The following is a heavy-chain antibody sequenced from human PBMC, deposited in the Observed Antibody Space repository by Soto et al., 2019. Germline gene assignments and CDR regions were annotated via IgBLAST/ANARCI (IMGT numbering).Heavy chain of an antibody. V-gene: IGHV3-23*01. D-gene: IGHD2-15*01. CDR3: ATRYCSGGTCYFES. CDR1: GFTFSSYV. Sequence: EVQLLESGGGVVQPGGSLRLSCAASGFTFSSYVMTWVRQAPGEGLEWVSTISASGDATYHADSVRGRFTISRDNSKRTLYLQMGSLRADDTALYFCATRYCSGGTCYFESWGQGTLVAVSS. J-gene: IGHJ4*02. CDR2: ISASGDAT.